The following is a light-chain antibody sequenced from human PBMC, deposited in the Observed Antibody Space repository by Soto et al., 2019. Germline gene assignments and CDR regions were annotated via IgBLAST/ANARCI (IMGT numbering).Light chain of an antibody. CDR2: TAS. V-gene: IGKV1-5*03. CDR3: QHYDFSSGLT. Sequence: DIQMTQSPSILSASVGDRVTITCRASQSISSWLAWYQQRPGKAPNLLIHTASTLKSGVPSRFSANGSGTEFPLTISSLQPDDFAVYYCQHYDFSSGLTFGGGTRVEI. J-gene: IGKJ4*01. CDR1: QSISSW.